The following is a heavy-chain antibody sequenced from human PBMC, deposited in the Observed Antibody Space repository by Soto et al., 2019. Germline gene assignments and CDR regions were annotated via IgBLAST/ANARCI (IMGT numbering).Heavy chain of an antibody. CDR3: ARGLGLTGSRAAFDI. CDR2: MNPNSANT. J-gene: IGHJ3*02. V-gene: IGHV1-8*01. D-gene: IGHD1-20*01. Sequence: QVQLVQSGAEVKKPGASVKVSCKASVYTFTGYDINWVRQATGQGLEWMGWMNPNSANTDYAQKFQGRVSMTRNTSISTAYMELSSLRPDETAGYYCARGLGLTGSRAAFDIWGQGTMVTVSS. CDR1: VYTFTGYD.